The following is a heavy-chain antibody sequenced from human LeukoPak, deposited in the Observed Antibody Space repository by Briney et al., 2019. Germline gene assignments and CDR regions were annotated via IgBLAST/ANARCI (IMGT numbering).Heavy chain of an antibody. CDR1: GGTFSSYA. CDR3: ARDVSVSYGPPFDY. CDR2: IIPIFGTA. Sequence: ASVKVSCKASGGTFSSYAISWVRQAPGQGLEWMGGIIPIFGTANYAQKFQGRVTITADKSTSTAYMELSRLRSDDTAVYYCARDVSVSYGPPFDYWGQGTLVTVSS. J-gene: IGHJ4*02. D-gene: IGHD5-18*01. V-gene: IGHV1-69*06.